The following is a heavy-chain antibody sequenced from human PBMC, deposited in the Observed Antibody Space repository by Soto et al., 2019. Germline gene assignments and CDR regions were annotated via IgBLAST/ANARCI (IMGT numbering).Heavy chain of an antibody. J-gene: IGHJ4*02. V-gene: IGHV1-18*01. CDR2: ISAYNGNT. CDR3: ARKKSGFWSGYNVY. Sequence: ASVKVSCKASGYTFTSYGISWVRQAPGQGLEWMGWISAYNGNTNYAQKLQGRVTMTTDTSTSTAYMELRSLRSDDTAVYYCARKKSGFWSGYNVYWGQGTLVTVSS. D-gene: IGHD3-3*01. CDR1: GYTFTSYG.